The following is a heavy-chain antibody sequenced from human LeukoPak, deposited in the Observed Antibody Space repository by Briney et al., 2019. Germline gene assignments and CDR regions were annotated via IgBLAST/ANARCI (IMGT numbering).Heavy chain of an antibody. Sequence: PGGSLRLSCAASGFTFSSYSMNWVRQAPGKGLEWVSSISSSSSYIYYADSVKGRFTISRDNAKNSLYLQMNSLRAEDTAVYYCANYDYGDHETPVNYYYYYMDVWSKGTTVTVSS. D-gene: IGHD4-17*01. CDR3: ANYDYGDHETPVNYYYYYMDV. V-gene: IGHV3-21*01. CDR2: ISSSSSYI. J-gene: IGHJ6*03. CDR1: GFTFSSYS.